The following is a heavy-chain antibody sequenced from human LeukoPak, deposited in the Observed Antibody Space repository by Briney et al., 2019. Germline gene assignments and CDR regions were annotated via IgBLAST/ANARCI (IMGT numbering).Heavy chain of an antibody. V-gene: IGHV3-30*04. J-gene: IGHJ4*02. CDR2: ISYDGSNK. D-gene: IGHD1-26*01. CDR3: ATTPSRELPADY. CDR1: GFTFSSYA. Sequence: GGSLRLSCAASGFTFSSYAMHWVRQAPGKGLEWVAVISYDGSNKYYADSVKGRFTISRDNSKNTLYLRMNSLRAEDTAVYYCATTPSRELPADYWGQGTLVTVSS.